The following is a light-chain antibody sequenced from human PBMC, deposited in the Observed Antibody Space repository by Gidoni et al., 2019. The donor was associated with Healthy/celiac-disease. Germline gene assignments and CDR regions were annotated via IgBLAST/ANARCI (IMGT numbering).Light chain of an antibody. CDR3: QQCSSTPRT. CDR2: AAS. Sequence: DIKMNQSQSSLSASVGDRVTITCRASQSSSSYLNWYQQKPGKAPKLLIYAASSLQSGVPSRFSGSGSGTDFTLTISSLQPEDFATYYCQQCSSTPRTFXXXTKLEIK. V-gene: IGKV1-39*01. J-gene: IGKJ2*02. CDR1: QSSSSY.